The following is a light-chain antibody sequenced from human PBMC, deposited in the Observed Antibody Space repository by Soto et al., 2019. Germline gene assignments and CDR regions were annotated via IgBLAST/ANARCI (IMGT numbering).Light chain of an antibody. V-gene: IGKV3-15*01. CDR2: GAS. CDR1: QSVGSN. J-gene: IGKJ1*01. Sequence: EIVMTQSPATLSVSPGERATLSCRASQSVGSNLAWYRQKPGQAPSLLIYGASTRVTGIPARFSGSGSGTEFTLTISSLQSEDSAVYYCQQYNDWRTFGQGTKVEIK. CDR3: QQYNDWRT.